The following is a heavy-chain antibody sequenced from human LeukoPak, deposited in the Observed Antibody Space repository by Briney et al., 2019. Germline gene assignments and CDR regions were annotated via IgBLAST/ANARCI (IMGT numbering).Heavy chain of an antibody. V-gene: IGHV3-74*01. J-gene: IGHJ3*02. D-gene: IGHD3-16*02. Sequence: GGSLRLSCAASGFTFSSYWMHWVRQAPGKGLVWVSRINSDGSTTSYADSVKGRLTISRDNAKNTLYLQVNSLRAEDTAVYYCAREYRDAYDIWGQGTVLTVSS. CDR3: AREYRDAYDI. CDR1: GFTFSSYW. CDR2: INSDGSTT.